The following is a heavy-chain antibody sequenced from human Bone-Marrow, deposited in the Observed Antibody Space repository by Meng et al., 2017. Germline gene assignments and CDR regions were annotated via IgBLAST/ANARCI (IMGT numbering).Heavy chain of an antibody. CDR2: ITGGGDST. Sequence: ESLKISCAASGFTYSNSAMYWVRQAPGKGLEWVSAITGGGDSTYYADSVKGRFTISRDNAKNSLYLQMNSLRAEDTAVYYCARDQGVRYDSSRMDYWGQGTLVTVSS. D-gene: IGHD3-22*01. J-gene: IGHJ4*02. CDR3: ARDQGVRYDSSRMDY. V-gene: IGHV3-23*01. CDR1: GFTYSNSA.